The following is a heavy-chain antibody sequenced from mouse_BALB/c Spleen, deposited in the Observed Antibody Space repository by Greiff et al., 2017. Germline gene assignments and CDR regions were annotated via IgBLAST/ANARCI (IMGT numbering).Heavy chain of an antibody. D-gene: IGHD1-1*01. J-gene: IGHJ1*01. CDR1: GYSITSDYA. CDR2: ISYSGST. Sequence: VQLKESGPGLVKPSQSLSLTCTVTGYSITSDYAWNWIRQFPGNKLEWMGYISYSGSTSYNPSLKSRISITRDTSKNQFFLQLNSVTTEDTATYYCARKDYGGYFDVWGAGTTVTVSS. CDR3: ARKDYGGYFDV. V-gene: IGHV3-2*02.